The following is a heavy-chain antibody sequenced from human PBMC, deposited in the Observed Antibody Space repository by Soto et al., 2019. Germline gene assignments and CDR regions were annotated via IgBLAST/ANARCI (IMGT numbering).Heavy chain of an antibody. CDR1: GGTFSSYA. V-gene: IGHV1-69*01. CDR2: IIPIFGTA. Sequence: QVQLVQSGAEVKKPGSSVKVSCKASGGTFSSYAISWVRQAPGQGLEWMGGIIPIFGTANYAQKFQGRVTMTADESTSTAYMELSSLRSEDTAVYYCARTSEIVVVVAATQGDAFDIWGQGTMVTVSS. CDR3: ARTSEIVVVVAATQGDAFDI. D-gene: IGHD2-15*01. J-gene: IGHJ3*02.